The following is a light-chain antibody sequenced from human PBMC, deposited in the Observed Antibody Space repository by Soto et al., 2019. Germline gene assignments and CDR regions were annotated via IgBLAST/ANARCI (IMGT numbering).Light chain of an antibody. J-gene: IGLJ1*01. CDR2: DVN. CDR3: SAHGGTNPYV. Sequence: QSALTQPPSASGSPGQSAAISCTGTASDIGGYTFVSWYQQHPGKAPKLLIYDVNKRPSGVPDRFSGSKSGNTASLTVPGLQAEDEADYYCSAHGGTNPYVFGTGTKLTVL. CDR1: ASDIGGYTF. V-gene: IGLV2-8*01.